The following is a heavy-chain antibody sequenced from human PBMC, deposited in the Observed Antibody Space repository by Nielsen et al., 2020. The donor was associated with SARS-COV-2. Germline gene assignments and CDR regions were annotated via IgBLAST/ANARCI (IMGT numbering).Heavy chain of an antibody. D-gene: IGHD3-16*01. Sequence: GESLKISCAASGFTFSSYAIHWVRQAPGKGLEWVAVISYDGSNKYYPDSVKGRFTISRDNSKNTLYLQMNSLRGDDTAVYYCARDNGIVITFQFDYWGRGTLVTVSS. CDR3: ARDNGIVITFQFDY. CDR1: GFTFSSYA. CDR2: ISYDGSNK. J-gene: IGHJ4*02. V-gene: IGHV3-30-3*01.